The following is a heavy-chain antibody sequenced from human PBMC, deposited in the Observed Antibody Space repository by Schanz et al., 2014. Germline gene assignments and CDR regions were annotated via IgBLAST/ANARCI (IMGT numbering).Heavy chain of an antibody. V-gene: IGHV3-21*01. Sequence: EVQLLESGGGLVQPGGSLRLSCVASGFTFSTYAMSWVRQAPGKGPEWVSSISSTSSYIFYADSVKGRFTISRDNARNSLYLQMNSLRAEDTAVYYCAREDCSATSCYFRYWGQGTLVTVSS. CDR3: AREDCSATSCYFRY. J-gene: IGHJ4*02. CDR1: GFTFSTYA. D-gene: IGHD2-21*01. CDR2: ISSTSSYI.